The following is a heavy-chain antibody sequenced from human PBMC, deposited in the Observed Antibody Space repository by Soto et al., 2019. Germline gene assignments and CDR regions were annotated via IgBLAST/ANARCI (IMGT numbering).Heavy chain of an antibody. Sequence: GESLKISCGGSGYDFNTNWFGWVRQLPGRGLEWVGIMYPGDSDTRYNPSLQGHVTLSVDVTVSTAFLQWRSLETSDTGMYFCARLPRDCNKTSCYYADHWGQGTQVTVSS. CDR1: GYDFNTNW. CDR3: ARLPRDCNKTSCYYADH. V-gene: IGHV5-51*01. CDR2: MYPGDSDT. D-gene: IGHD3-3*01. J-gene: IGHJ4*02.